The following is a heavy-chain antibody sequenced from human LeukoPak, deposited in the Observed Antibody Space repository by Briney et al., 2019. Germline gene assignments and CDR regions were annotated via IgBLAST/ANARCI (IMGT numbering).Heavy chain of an antibody. CDR2: IYTSGST. V-gene: IGHV4-4*07. D-gene: IGHD7-27*01. CDR1: GGSISSYY. CDR3: ARVSEELGDYYYYMDV. J-gene: IGHJ6*03. Sequence: PSETLSLTCTVSGGSISSYYWSWIRQPAGKGLEWIGRIYTSGSTNYNPSLKSRVTMSVDTSKNQFSLKLSSVTAADTAVYYCARVSEELGDYYYYMDVWGKGTTVTVSS.